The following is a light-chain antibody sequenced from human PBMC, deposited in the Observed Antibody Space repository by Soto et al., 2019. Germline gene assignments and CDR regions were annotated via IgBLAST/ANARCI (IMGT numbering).Light chain of an antibody. CDR3: LSFDSSLSVV. Sequence: QSVLTQPPSVSGAPGQRGTISCTGSSSNIGAGYDVHWYQHLPGRAPKLLIYGNTNRPSGVPDRFSGSKSGTSASLAITGRQAEDEADYYCLSFDSSLSVVFGGGTKLTVL. V-gene: IGLV1-40*01. CDR1: SSNIGAGYD. J-gene: IGLJ2*01. CDR2: GNT.